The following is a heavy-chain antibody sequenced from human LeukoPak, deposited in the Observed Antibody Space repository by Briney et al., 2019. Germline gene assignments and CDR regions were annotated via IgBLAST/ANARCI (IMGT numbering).Heavy chain of an antibody. V-gene: IGHV3-30*03. CDR1: GFTFSSYG. Sequence: PGGSLRLSCAASGFTFSSYGMHWVRQAPGKGLEWVAVISYDGSNKYYADSVKGRFTISRDNSKNTLYLQMNGLRAEDTAVYYCARDSSAAARGYYYYGMDVWGQGTTVTVSS. CDR2: ISYDGSNK. J-gene: IGHJ6*02. D-gene: IGHD6-13*01. CDR3: ARDSSAAARGYYYYGMDV.